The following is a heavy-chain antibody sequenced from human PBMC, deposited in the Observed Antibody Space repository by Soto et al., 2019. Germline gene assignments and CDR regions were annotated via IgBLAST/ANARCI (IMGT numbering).Heavy chain of an antibody. J-gene: IGHJ6*02. D-gene: IGHD5-18*01. CDR3: AKDTNTAMVGYYYGMDV. Sequence: EVQLLESGGGLVQPGGSLRLSCAASGFTFSSYAMSWVRQAPGKGLEWVSAISGSGGSTYYADSVKGRFTISRDNSKNTLYLQMNSLRAKDTAVYYCAKDTNTAMVGYYYGMDVWGQGTTVTVSS. CDR2: ISGSGGST. V-gene: IGHV3-23*01. CDR1: GFTFSSYA.